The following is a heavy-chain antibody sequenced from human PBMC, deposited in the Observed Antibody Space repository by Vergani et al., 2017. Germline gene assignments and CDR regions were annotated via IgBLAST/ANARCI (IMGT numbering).Heavy chain of an antibody. Sequence: EVQLVQSGAEVKKPGESLTISCKGSGYSFTSYWIGWVRQVPGKGLEWMGIIYPGDCDTRYSPSFQGQVTISAGKSISTAYLQWSSLKASDTAMYYCAIVVVPAATYNWFDPWGQGTLVTVSS. J-gene: IGHJ5*02. V-gene: IGHV5-51*01. CDR2: IYPGDCDT. CDR3: AIVVVPAATYNWFDP. CDR1: GYSFTSYW. D-gene: IGHD2-2*01.